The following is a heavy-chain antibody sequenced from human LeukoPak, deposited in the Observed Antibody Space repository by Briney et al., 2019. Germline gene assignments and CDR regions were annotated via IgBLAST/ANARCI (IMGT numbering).Heavy chain of an antibody. CDR2: ISGSGGST. D-gene: IGHD2-15*01. CDR1: GFTFSSYA. Sequence: GGSLRLSXAASGFTFSSYAMSWVRQAPGKGLEWDSAISGSGGSTYYADSVKGRFTISRDNSKNTLYLQMNSLRAEDTAVYYCAKDPYCSGGSCYGYWGQGTLVTVSS. V-gene: IGHV3-23*01. J-gene: IGHJ4*02. CDR3: AKDPYCSGGSCYGY.